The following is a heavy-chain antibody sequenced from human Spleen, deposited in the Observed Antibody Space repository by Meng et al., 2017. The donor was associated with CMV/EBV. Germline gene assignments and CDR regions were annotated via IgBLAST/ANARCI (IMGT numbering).Heavy chain of an antibody. D-gene: IGHD1-7*01. CDR1: GFIFSNAW. Sequence: EAQLVESGGGLVKPGGSLRLSCAASGFIFSNAWMSWVRQAPGKGLEWVGRIKSKTDGGTTDYAAPVKGRFTISRDDSKNTLYLEMNSLQNEDTAVYYCTTGGITGTGARYWGQGTLVTVSS. J-gene: IGHJ4*02. CDR2: IKSKTDGGTT. V-gene: IGHV3-15*01. CDR3: TTGGITGTGARY.